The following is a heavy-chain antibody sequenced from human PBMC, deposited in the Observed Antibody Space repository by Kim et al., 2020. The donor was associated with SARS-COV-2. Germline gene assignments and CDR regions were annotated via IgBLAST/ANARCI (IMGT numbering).Heavy chain of an antibody. CDR3: ARSGGRYYGSGPSSWWFDP. V-gene: IGHV5-51*01. J-gene: IGHJ5*02. CDR1: GYSFTSYW. D-gene: IGHD3-10*01. Sequence: GESLKISCKGSGYSFTSYWIGWVRQMPGKGLEWMGIIYPGDSDTRYSPSFQGQVTISADKSISTAYLQWSSLKASDTAMYYCARSGGRYYGSGPSSWWFDPWGQGTLVTVSS. CDR2: IYPGDSDT.